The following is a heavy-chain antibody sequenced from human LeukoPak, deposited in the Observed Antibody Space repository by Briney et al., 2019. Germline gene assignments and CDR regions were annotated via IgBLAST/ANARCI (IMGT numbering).Heavy chain of an antibody. CDR2: IKQDGSEK. Sequence: GGSLRLSCAASGFTFSSYWMSWVRQAPGKGLEWVAKIKQDGSEKYYVDSVKGRFTISRDNAKNSLYLQMNSLRAEDTAVYYCARELIMTTVTINYYYYMDVWGKGTTVTVSS. CDR3: ARELIMTTVTINYYYYMDV. D-gene: IGHD4-17*01. V-gene: IGHV3-7*01. J-gene: IGHJ6*03. CDR1: GFTFSSYW.